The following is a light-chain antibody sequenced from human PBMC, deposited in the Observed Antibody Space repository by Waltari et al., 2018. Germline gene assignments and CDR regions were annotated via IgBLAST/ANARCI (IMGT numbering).Light chain of an antibody. CDR2: AAS. CDR3: QHYVNLPVT. CDR1: QSVSRA. V-gene: IGKV3-20*01. J-gene: IGKJ1*01. Sequence: CRASQSVSRALAGYQQKPGQAPRLLSYAASTRATGVPDRFSGSGSGTDFSLTISRLDPEDFAVYYCQHYVNLPVTFGQGTKVEI.